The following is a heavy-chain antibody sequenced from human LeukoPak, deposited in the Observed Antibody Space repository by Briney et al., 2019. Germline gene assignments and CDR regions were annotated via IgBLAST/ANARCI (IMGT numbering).Heavy chain of an antibody. D-gene: IGHD4-17*01. CDR2: MYTSGST. CDR1: GGSISVSY. V-gene: IGHV4-4*07. CDR3: EREGGLGGDYGSIDS. Sequence: SETLSLTCSVSGGSISVSYWSWVRQPAGKQPEWIGRMYTSGSTYYNPSLKSRVTMSADTSKNQFSLKLTSVTAADTSVYDCEREGGLGGDYGSIDSWGQGTLVTVSS. J-gene: IGHJ4*02.